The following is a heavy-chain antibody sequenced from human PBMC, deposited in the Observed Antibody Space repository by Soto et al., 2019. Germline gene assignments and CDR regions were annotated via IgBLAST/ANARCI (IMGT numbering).Heavy chain of an antibody. D-gene: IGHD1-26*01. V-gene: IGHV4-34*13. CDR2: INHSGST. Sequence: ISQQPGKGLEWIGEINHSGSTNYNPSLKSRVTISVDTSKNQFSLKLSSVTAADTAVYYCARRWGRTFDYWGQGTLVTVSS. J-gene: IGHJ4*02. CDR3: ARRWGRTFDY.